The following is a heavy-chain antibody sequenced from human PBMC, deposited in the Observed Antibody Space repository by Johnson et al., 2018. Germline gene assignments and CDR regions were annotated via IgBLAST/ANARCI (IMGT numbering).Heavy chain of an antibody. Sequence: QVQLVESGGGVVQPGRSLRLSCAASGFTFSSYAMHWVRQAPGKGLEWVAVISYEGSNKYYSDSVKGRFTISRDNSKSTLSLQINSLRAEDTAVYYFARGGANFHWYYYMDVWGKGTTVAVSS. CDR2: ISYEGSNK. D-gene: IGHD4/OR15-4a*01. V-gene: IGHV3-30-3*01. CDR1: GFTFSSYA. CDR3: ARGGANFHWYYYMDV. J-gene: IGHJ6*03.